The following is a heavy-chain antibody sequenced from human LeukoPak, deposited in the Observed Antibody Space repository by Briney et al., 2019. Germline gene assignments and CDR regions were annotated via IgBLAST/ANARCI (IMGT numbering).Heavy chain of an antibody. Sequence: PSETLSLTCTVSGGSISSYYWSWIRQPPGKGLEWIGYIYYSGSTNYNPSLKSRVTISVDTSKNQFSLKLSSVTAADTAVYYCARERNSGSYPSPYYFDYWGQGTLVTVSS. D-gene: IGHD1-26*01. CDR1: GGSISSYY. J-gene: IGHJ4*02. V-gene: IGHV4-59*12. CDR2: IYYSGST. CDR3: ARERNSGSYPSPYYFDY.